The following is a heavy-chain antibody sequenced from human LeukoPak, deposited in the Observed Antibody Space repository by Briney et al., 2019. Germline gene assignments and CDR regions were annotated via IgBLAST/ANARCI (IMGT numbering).Heavy chain of an antibody. CDR2: INPNSGGT. J-gene: IGHJ5*02. V-gene: IGHV1-2*06. Sequence: GSSVKVSCKASGGTFSSYAISWVRQAPGQGLEWMGRINPNSGGTNYAQKLQGRVTMTRDTSISTAYMELSRLRSDDTAVYYCARGQIRTYCSSTSCHYNWFDPWGQGTLVTVSS. D-gene: IGHD2-2*01. CDR3: ARGQIRTYCSSTSCHYNWFDP. CDR1: GGTFSSYA.